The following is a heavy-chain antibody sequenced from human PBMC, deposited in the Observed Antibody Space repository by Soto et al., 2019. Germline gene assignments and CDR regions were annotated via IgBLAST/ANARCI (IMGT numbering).Heavy chain of an antibody. CDR3: AAAREVRYYSYGMGV. J-gene: IGHJ6*02. Sequence: QVQLVQSGAAVKKPGSSVKVSCKASGGTFSSYAISWVRQAPGQGLEWMGGIISIFGTADYAQKFQGRVTITADASTSTAYMELSSLGSEDTAVYYCAAAREVRYYSYGMGVWGQGTTVTVSS. CDR1: GGTFSSYA. CDR2: IISIFGTA. V-gene: IGHV1-69*12. D-gene: IGHD1-26*01.